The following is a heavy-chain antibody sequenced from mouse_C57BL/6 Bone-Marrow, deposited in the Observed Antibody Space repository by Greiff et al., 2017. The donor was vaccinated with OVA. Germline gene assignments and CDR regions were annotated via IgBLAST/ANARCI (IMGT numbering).Heavy chain of an antibody. CDR3: ARPRTTVVAPYYFDY. CDR2: IHPNSGST. J-gene: IGHJ2*01. CDR1: GYTFTSYW. Sequence: QVQLQQPGAELVKPGASVKLSCKASGYTFTSYWMHWVKQRPGQGLEWIGMIHPNSGSTNYNEKFKSKATLTVDKSSSTAYMQLSSLTSEDSAVYYCARPRTTVVAPYYFDYWGQGTTLTVSS. V-gene: IGHV1-64*01. D-gene: IGHD1-1*01.